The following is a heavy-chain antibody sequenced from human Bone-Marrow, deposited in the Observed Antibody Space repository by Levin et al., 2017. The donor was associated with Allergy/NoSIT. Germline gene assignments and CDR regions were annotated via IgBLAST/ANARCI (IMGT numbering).Heavy chain of an antibody. CDR1: GYTFTSYW. J-gene: IGHJ3*02. D-gene: IGHD1-14*01. Sequence: GESLKISCKGSGYTFTSYWIGWVRQMPGKGLEWMGNIYPGDSDSRYSPSFQGQVTISADESITTAYLQWSSLKASDTAMYYCARLNLPSAIYAFDIWGQGTMVAVSS. V-gene: IGHV5-51*01. CDR3: ARLNLPSAIYAFDI. CDR2: IYPGDSDS.